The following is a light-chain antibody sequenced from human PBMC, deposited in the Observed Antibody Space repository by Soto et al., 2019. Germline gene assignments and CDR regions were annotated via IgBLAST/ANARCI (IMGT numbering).Light chain of an antibody. CDR3: QQCYSTPWT. CDR2: AAS. J-gene: IGKJ1*01. CDR1: QTIGSW. Sequence: EIRLTQSPSTLSASVGDRVTVTCRASQTIGSWLAWYQQKPGKAPKLLIYAASSLQSGVPSRFSGSGSGTDFTLTISSLQPEDFATYYCQQCYSTPWTFGQGTKADIK. V-gene: IGKV1-39*01.